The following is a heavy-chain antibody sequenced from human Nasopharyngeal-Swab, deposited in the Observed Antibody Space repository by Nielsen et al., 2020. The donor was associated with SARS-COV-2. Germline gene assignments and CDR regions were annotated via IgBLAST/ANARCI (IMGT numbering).Heavy chain of an antibody. D-gene: IGHD6-19*01. V-gene: IGHV3-7*05. J-gene: IGHJ6*02. CDR3: AKDQQWLVLTGYYYYYGMDV. CDR2: IKKDGSEK. Sequence: VRQMPGKGLEWVANIKKDGSEKYYVDSVKGRFTISRDNSKNTLYLQMNSLRAEDTAVYYCAKDQQWLVLTGYYYYYGMDVWGQGTTVTVSS.